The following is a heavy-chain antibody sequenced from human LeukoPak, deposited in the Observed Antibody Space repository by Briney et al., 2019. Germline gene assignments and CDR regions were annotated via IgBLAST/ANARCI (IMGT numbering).Heavy chain of an antibody. CDR2: IIPIFGTA. V-gene: IGHV1-69*05. Sequence: SVKVSCKASGGTFSSYAISCVRQAPGQGLEWMGGIIPIFGTANYAQKFQGRVTITTDESTSTAYMELSSLRSEDTAVYYCAGTSPHSENAFDIWGQGTMVTVSS. CDR1: GGTFSSYA. CDR3: AGTSPHSENAFDI. J-gene: IGHJ3*02.